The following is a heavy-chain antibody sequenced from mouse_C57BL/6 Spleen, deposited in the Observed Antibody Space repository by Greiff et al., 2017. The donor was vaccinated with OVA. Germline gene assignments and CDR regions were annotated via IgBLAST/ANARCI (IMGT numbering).Heavy chain of an antibody. CDR3: AREGVITTVVATGYFDY. V-gene: IGHV1-85*01. Sequence: VQLQQSGPELVKPGASVKLSCKASGYNFTSYDINWVKQRPGQGLEWIGWIYPRDGSTKYNEKFKGKATLTVDTSSSTAYMELHSLTSEDSAVYFCAREGVITTVVATGYFDYWGQGTTLTVSS. CDR2: IYPRDGST. CDR1: GYNFTSYD. D-gene: IGHD1-1*01. J-gene: IGHJ2*01.